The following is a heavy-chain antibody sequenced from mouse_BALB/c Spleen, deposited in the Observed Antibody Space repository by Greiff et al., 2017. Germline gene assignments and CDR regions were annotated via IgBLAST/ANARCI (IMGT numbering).Heavy chain of an antibody. CDR3: ARPPMTYYYGSSSWFAY. CDR2: ISSGGSYT. J-gene: IGHJ3*01. D-gene: IGHD1-1*01. V-gene: IGHV5-6*01. Sequence: EVKLVESGGDLVKPGGSLKLSCAASGFTFSSYGMSWVRQTPDKRLEWVATISSGGSYTYYPDSVKGRFTISRDNAKNTLYLQMSSLKSEDTAMYYCARPPMTYYYGSSSWFAYWGQGTLVTVSA. CDR1: GFTFSSYG.